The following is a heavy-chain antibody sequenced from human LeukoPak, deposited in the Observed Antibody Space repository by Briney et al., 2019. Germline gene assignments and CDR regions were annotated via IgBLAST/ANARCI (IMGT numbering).Heavy chain of an antibody. CDR3: ASLTTADAFDI. V-gene: IGHV4-4*07. Sequence: SETLSLTCTVSGGSIRSYYWSWIRQPAGKGLEWIGRIYSSGSTNYNSSLKSRVTMSVDTSKNQFSLKVSSVTAADTAVYYCASLTTADAFDIWGQGTMVTVSS. J-gene: IGHJ3*02. D-gene: IGHD3-22*01. CDR2: IYSSGST. CDR1: GGSIRSYY.